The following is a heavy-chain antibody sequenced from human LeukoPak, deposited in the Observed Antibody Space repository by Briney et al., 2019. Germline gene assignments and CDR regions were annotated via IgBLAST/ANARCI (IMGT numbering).Heavy chain of an antibody. CDR3: ARGGKWELRAALDY. CDR2: ISYDGSNK. J-gene: IGHJ4*02. V-gene: IGHV3-30*04. D-gene: IGHD1-26*01. Sequence: QPGRSLRLSCAASGFTFSSYAMHWVRQDPGKGLEWVAVISYDGSNKYYADSVKGRFTISRDNSKNTLYLQMNSLRAEDTAVYYCARGGKWELRAALDYWGQGTLVTVSS. CDR1: GFTFSSYA.